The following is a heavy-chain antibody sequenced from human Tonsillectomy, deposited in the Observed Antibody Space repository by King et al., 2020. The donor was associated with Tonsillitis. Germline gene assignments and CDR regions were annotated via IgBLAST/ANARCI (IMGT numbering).Heavy chain of an antibody. J-gene: IGHJ3*02. V-gene: IGHV3-23*04. D-gene: IGHD6-19*01. Sequence: VQLVESGGGLVQPGGSLRLSCAASGFTFSSYAMSWVRQAPGKGLEWVSAISGSGGSTYYADSVKGRFTISRDNSKNTLYLQMNSLRAEDTAVYYCAKAVSGWYVGFSAFDIWGQGTMVTVSS. CDR1: GFTFSSYA. CDR3: AKAVSGWYVGFSAFDI. CDR2: ISGSGGST.